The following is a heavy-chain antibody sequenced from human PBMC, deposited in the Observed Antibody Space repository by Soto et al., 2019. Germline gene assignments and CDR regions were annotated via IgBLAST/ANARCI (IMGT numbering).Heavy chain of an antibody. CDR3: ASFAASESAEYFQH. CDR1: GGSISSYY. D-gene: IGHD6-25*01. V-gene: IGHV4-59*01. J-gene: IGHJ1*01. Sequence: SETLSLTCTVSGGSISSYYWSWIRQPPGKGLEWIGYIYYSGSTNYNPSLKSRVTISVDTSKNQFSLKLSSVTAADTAVYYCASFAASESAEYFQHWGQGTLVTVSS. CDR2: IYYSGST.